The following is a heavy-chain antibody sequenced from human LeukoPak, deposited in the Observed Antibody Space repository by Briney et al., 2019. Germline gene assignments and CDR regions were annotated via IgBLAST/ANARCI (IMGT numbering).Heavy chain of an antibody. CDR3: AKEEGYSYGYGTFDY. D-gene: IGHD5-18*01. J-gene: IGHJ4*02. Sequence: GGSLRLSCAASGFTFSNYAMNWVRQAPGKGLEWVSAISGNGGSTYYADSMKGRFTISRDNSKNTLYLQMNSLRAEDTAVYYCAKEEGYSYGYGTFDYWGQGSLVTVSS. V-gene: IGHV3-23*01. CDR2: ISGNGGST. CDR1: GFTFSNYA.